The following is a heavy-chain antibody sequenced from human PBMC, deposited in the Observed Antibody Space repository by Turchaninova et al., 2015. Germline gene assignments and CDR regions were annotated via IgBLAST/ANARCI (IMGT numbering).Heavy chain of an antibody. Sequence: QLQLQESGPGLVKPSETLSLSCPVSGVSIPRSSYDWCLIRQPPGKGLEWIGRVYHSGYTYQNPSLKSRVTISVDTSKNQFSLKLTSVTAADTAVYYCARQRLEYYFDYWGQGTLVTVSS. V-gene: IGHV4-39*01. CDR1: GVSIPRSSYD. D-gene: IGHD2/OR15-2a*01. CDR2: VYHSGYT. J-gene: IGHJ4*02. CDR3: ARQRLEYYFDY.